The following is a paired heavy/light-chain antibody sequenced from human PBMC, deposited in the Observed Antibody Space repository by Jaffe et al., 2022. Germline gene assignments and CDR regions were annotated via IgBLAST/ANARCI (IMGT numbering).Light chain of an antibody. CDR3: QQYGSSPPLT. CDR1: QSVSSSY. J-gene: IGKJ4*01. CDR2: GAS. V-gene: IGKV3-20*01. Sequence: EIVLTQSPGTLSLSPGERATLSCRASQSVSSSYLTWYQQKPGQAPRLLIYGASSRATGIPDRFSGSGSGTDFTLTISRLEPEDFAVYYCQQYGSSPPLTFGGGTKVEIK.
Heavy chain of an antibody. V-gene: IGHV3-23*01. D-gene: IGHD6-19*01. J-gene: IGHJ2*01. Sequence: EVQLLESGGGLVQPGGSLRLSCAASGFTFSSYAMSWVRQAPGKGLEWVSAISGSGGSTYYADSVKGRFTISRDNSKNTLYLQMNSLRAEDTAVYYCAKGRTDSSGWYLDLYFDLWGRGTLVTVSS. CDR1: GFTFSSYA. CDR3: AKGRTDSSGWYLDLYFDL. CDR2: ISGSGGST.